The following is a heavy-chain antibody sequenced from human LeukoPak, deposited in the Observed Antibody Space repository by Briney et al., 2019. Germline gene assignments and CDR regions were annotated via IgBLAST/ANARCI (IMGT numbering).Heavy chain of an antibody. Sequence: GGSLRLSCAASGFTFSSYWMSWVRQAPGKGLEWVANIKQDGSEKYYVDSVKGRFTISRDNAKNSLYLQMNSLRAEDTAVYYFARVQNIVVVLAADTYNRFDPWGQGTLVTVSS. CDR3: ARVQNIVVVLAADTYNRFDP. CDR2: IKQDGSEK. V-gene: IGHV3-7*04. D-gene: IGHD2-15*01. CDR1: GFTFSSYW. J-gene: IGHJ5*02.